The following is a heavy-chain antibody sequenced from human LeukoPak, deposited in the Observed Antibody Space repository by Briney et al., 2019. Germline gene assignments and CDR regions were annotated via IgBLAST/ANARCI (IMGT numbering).Heavy chain of an antibody. CDR2: ISRSNSYI. V-gene: IGHV3-21*01. J-gene: IGHJ6*03. CDR3: ARGVRYCSGGSCYSNTLTYMDV. Sequence: PGGTLRLSCAASGFTFSTYGMSWVCQAPGKGLEWVSSISRSNSYIHYADSLKGRFTISRDNAKNSLYLQMNSLRADDTAVYYCARGVRYCSGGSCYSNTLTYMDVWGKGTTVTVSS. D-gene: IGHD2-15*01. CDR1: GFTFSTYG.